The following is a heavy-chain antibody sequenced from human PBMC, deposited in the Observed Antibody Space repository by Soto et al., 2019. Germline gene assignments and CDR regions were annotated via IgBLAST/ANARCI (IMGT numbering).Heavy chain of an antibody. D-gene: IGHD6-19*01. CDR3: AIARAIAVEIDY. CDR1: GYTFTSYY. V-gene: IGHV1-46*01. Sequence: ASVKVSCKASGYTFTSYYMHWVRQAPGQGLEWMGIINPSGGSTSYAQKFQGRVTMTRDTSTSTVYMELSSLRSEDTAVYYGAIARAIAVEIDYWGQGTLVTVSS. J-gene: IGHJ4*02. CDR2: INPSGGST.